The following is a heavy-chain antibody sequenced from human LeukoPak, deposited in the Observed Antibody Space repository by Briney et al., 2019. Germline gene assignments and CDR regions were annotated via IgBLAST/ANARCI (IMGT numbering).Heavy chain of an antibody. CDR1: GGSISSYY. CDR2: IYSFGST. J-gene: IGHJ3*02. CDR3: ARGVGYDSSGYDAFDI. V-gene: IGHV4-4*07. D-gene: IGHD3-22*01. Sequence: PSETLSLTCTVSGGSISSYYWSWIRQPAGKGLEWIGRIYSFGSTNYNPSLKSRVTMSVDTSKNQFSLKLSSVTAADTAVYYCARGVGYDSSGYDAFDIWGQGTMVAVSS.